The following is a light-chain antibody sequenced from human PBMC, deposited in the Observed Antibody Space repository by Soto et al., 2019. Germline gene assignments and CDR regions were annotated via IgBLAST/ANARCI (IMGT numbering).Light chain of an antibody. CDR3: QHYGLLWT. J-gene: IGKJ1*01. V-gene: IGKV1-5*01. CDR2: DAS. Sequence: DLQLTQSPSTLSASVGDRVTITCRATQSISNRLAWYQQKAGRAPKVLIFDASILESGVPSRFSGSGSATECSLTISRLQHDDFATYYCQHYGLLWTFGQGTKVAI. CDR1: QSISNR.